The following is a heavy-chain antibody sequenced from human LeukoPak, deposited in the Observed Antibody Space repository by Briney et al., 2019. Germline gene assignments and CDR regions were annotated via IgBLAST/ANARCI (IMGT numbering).Heavy chain of an antibody. J-gene: IGHJ4*02. CDR1: GGSFSGYY. V-gene: IGHV4-34*01. CDR3: ARDARRDGYNPFDY. CDR2: INHSGFT. D-gene: IGHD5-24*01. Sequence: SETLSLTCAIYGGSFSGYYWSWIRQPPGKGLEWIGEINHSGFTNYNPSLKSRVTISEDTSKNQFSLKLSSVTAADTAVYYCARDARRDGYNPFDYWGQGTLVTVSS.